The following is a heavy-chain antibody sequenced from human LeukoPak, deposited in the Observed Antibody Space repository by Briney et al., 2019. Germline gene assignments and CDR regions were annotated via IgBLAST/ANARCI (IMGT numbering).Heavy chain of an antibody. CDR1: GGSISSSSDY. J-gene: IGHJ4*02. D-gene: IGHD1-26*01. CDR3: AKANSGNYGLVPWFDY. V-gene: IGHV4-39*01. Sequence: KPSETLSLTCTVSGGSISSSSDYWGWIRQAPGKGLEWIGSIYYHENTYYNSSLKSRVTISVDTSKNQFSLKLNSVTAADTAVYYCAKANSGNYGLVPWFDYWGQGTLVTVSS. CDR2: IYYHENT.